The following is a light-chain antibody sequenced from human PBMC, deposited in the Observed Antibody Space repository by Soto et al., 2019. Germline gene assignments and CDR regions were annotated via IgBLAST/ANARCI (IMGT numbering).Light chain of an antibody. V-gene: IGKV3-20*01. CDR3: QQYGSPPYT. CDR1: QSVSSSY. J-gene: IGKJ2*01. CDR2: GAS. Sequence: EIVLTQSPGTLSLSPGERATLSCRASQSVSSSYLAWYQQKPGQAPRLLIYGASSRATGIADRFSGSGSGTYFLITISRLDHEFFAVYCCQQYGSPPYTFGQGTKLEIK.